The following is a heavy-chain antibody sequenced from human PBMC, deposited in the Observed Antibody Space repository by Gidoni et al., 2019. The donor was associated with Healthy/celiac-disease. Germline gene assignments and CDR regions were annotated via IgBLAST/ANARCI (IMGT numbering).Heavy chain of an antibody. CDR2: ISWNSCSI. V-gene: IGHV3-9*01. CDR3: AKAPRWELQRGYIDY. D-gene: IGHD1-26*01. J-gene: IGHJ4*02. Sequence: EVQLVESGGGLVQPGRSLRLSCAASGLTFDDYAMHWVRQAPGKGLGWVSGISWNSCSIGYADSVKGRFTISRDNAKNSLYLQMNSLRAEDTALYYCAKAPRWELQRGYIDYWGQGTLVTVSS. CDR1: GLTFDDYA.